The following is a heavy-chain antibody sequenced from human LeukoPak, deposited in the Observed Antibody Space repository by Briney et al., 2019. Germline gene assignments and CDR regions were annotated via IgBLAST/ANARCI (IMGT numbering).Heavy chain of an antibody. J-gene: IGHJ4*02. CDR1: GLIFRSYW. Sequence: GGSLRLSCAVSGLIFRSYWMSWVRQAPGKGLEWVANINQDGSEKYFVDSVKGRCAISRDNAKNSLHLQMNTLRAEDTAVYYCARERDGRFFDYWGQGTLVTVSS. D-gene: IGHD5-24*01. V-gene: IGHV3-7*01. CDR3: ARERDGRFFDY. CDR2: INQDGSEK.